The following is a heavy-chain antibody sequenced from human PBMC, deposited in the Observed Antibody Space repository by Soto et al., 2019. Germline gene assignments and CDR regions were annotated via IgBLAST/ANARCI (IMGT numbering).Heavy chain of an antibody. CDR2: ISGSGGST. D-gene: IGHD2-2*01. CDR3: AKDPYCSSTSCYDATDY. J-gene: IGHJ4*02. CDR1: GFTFSSYA. Sequence: GGSLRLSCAASGFTFSSYAMSWVRQAPGKGLEWVSAISGSGGSTYYADSVKGRFTISRDNSKNTLYLQMNSLRAEDTAVYYCAKDPYCSSTSCYDATDYWGQGTLVTVSS. V-gene: IGHV3-23*01.